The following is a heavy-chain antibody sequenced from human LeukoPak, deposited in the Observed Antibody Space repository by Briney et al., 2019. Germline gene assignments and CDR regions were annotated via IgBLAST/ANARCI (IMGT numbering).Heavy chain of an antibody. D-gene: IGHD2-15*01. CDR2: INHSGST. CDR3: ARAAYCSGGSCYYNYYGMDV. J-gene: IGHJ6*04. CDR1: GGSFSGYY. V-gene: IGHV4-34*01. Sequence: PSETLSLTCAVYGGSFSGYYWSWIRQPPGQGLELIGEINHSGSTNYNPSLKSRVTISVDTSKNQFSLKLSSVTAADTAVYYCARAAYCSGGSCYYNYYGMDVWGIGTTVTVSS.